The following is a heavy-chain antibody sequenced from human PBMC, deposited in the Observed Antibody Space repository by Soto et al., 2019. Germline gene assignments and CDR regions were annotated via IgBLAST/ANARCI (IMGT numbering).Heavy chain of an antibody. CDR2: ISAYNGKT. CDR3: ASAVRFTANFLGYYYYGMDV. Sequence: ASVKVSCKASGYTFTSYGISWVRQAPGQGLEWMGWISAYNGKTNYGQKLQGRVTMTSNTSTGTAYMKLRSLRSDDTAVDYCASAVRFTANFLGYYYYGMDVWGQGTTVTVSS. V-gene: IGHV1-18*01. CDR1: GYTFTSYG. D-gene: IGHD3-3*01. J-gene: IGHJ6*02.